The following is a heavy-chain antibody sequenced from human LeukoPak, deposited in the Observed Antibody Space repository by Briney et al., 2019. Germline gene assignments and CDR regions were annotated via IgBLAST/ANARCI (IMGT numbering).Heavy chain of an antibody. D-gene: IGHD3-10*01. V-gene: IGHV1-18*01. CDR2: ISAYNGNT. CDR3: AKDMPPLWFGGNAFDI. CDR1: GYTFTSYG. Sequence: GASVKVSCKASGYTFTSYGISWVRQAPGQGLEWMGWISAYNGNTNYAQKLQGRVTMTTDTSTSTAYMELRSLRSDDTALYYCAKDMPPLWFGGNAFDIWGQGTMVTVSS. J-gene: IGHJ3*02.